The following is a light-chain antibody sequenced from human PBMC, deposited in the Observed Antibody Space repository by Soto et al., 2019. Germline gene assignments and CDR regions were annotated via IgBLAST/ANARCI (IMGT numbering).Light chain of an antibody. CDR3: QQYNNYWT. CDR1: QSCGTS. V-gene: IGKV1-5*03. J-gene: IGKJ1*01. CDR2: KAS. Sequence: DIQMTQSPSTLSASVGDRVTITCRASQSCGTSLAWYQQRPGKAPNLLIYKASNLESGVPSRFSGSGSGTEFTLTISSVQSDDFATYYCQQYNNYWTFGQGTKVEIK.